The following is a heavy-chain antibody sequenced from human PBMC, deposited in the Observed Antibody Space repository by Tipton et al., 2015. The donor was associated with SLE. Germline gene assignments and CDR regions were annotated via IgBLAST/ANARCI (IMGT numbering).Heavy chain of an antibody. V-gene: IGHV4-39*02. CDR1: GVSISTSRYY. CDR2: LYAGGST. J-gene: IGHJ4*02. CDR3: AGKRGYKHLFDY. Sequence: TLSLTCSVSGVSISTSRYYWGWIRQSPGQGLEWVGSLYAGGSTYFHPSLKSRASISADASKNHFSLKLNSVTAADTAVYYCAGKRGYKHLFDYWGQGTLVTVSS. D-gene: IGHD5-24*01.